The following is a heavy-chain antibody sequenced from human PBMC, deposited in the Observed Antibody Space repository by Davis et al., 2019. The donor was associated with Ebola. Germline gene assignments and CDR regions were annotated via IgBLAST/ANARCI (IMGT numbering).Heavy chain of an antibody. CDR1: GFNFSHYA. J-gene: IGHJ6*02. CDR3: ARELVVAVAGAMTYYYYGMDV. Sequence: GESLKISCVVSGFNFSHYAMSWVRQAPGKGLEWVANIKQDGSEKYYVDSVKGRFTISRDNAKNSLYLQMNSLRAEDTAVYYCARELVVAVAGAMTYYYYGMDVWGQGTTVTVSS. CDR2: IKQDGSEK. D-gene: IGHD6-19*01. V-gene: IGHV3-7*01.